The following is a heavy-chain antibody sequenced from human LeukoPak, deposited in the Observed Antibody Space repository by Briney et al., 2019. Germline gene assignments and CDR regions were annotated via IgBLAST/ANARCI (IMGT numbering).Heavy chain of an antibody. D-gene: IGHD6-13*01. V-gene: IGHV1-24*01. J-gene: IGHJ5*01. Sequence: ASVKVSFTVSGYTLTELSMHRVRQAPGKGLEWMAGFDPNDGETIFAQKFQGRVIMTAATSTDTAYMELSSLRSEDTAVYYCATSAVEQHLDSSGHGKLGSVSS. CDR1: GYTLTELS. CDR3: ATSAVEQHLDS. CDR2: FDPNDGET.